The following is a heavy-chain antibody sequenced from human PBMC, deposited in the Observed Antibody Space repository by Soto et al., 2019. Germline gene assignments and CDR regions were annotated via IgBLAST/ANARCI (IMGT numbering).Heavy chain of an antibody. CDR3: ARVTHSGSYYYYYGMDV. J-gene: IGHJ6*02. CDR2: ISAYNGNT. CDR1: GYTFTSYG. D-gene: IGHD1-26*01. V-gene: IGHV1-18*01. Sequence: ASVKVSCKASGYTFTSYGISWVRQAPGQGLEWMGWISAYNGNTNYAQKLQGRVTMTTDTSTSTAYMELRSLRSDDTAVYYCARVTHSGSYYYYYGMDVWGQGTTVTVSS.